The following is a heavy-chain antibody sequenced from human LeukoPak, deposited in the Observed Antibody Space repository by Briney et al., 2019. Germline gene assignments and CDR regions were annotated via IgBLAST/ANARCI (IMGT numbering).Heavy chain of an antibody. CDR1: GFSFWTYW. Sequence: GGSLRLACAPSGFSFWTYWTHWVRQAPGRGLVWVSHINHDGMTTTYADSVKSRFTISRDNAKITVYLQKNSLGVEDTVVYYCVREVEPYDGGRGYYWGFDYWGRGTLVTVSS. CDR2: INHDGMTT. CDR3: VREVEPYDGGRGYYWGFDY. V-gene: IGHV3-74*03. D-gene: IGHD3-22*01. J-gene: IGHJ4*02.